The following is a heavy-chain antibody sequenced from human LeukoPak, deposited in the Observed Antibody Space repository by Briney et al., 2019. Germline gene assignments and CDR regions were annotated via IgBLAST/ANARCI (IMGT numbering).Heavy chain of an antibody. CDR3: ARDFPYIAAAAASGPLGLSYCDF. V-gene: IGHV3-33*01. J-gene: IGHJ4*02. CDR1: GFTFSSYG. CDR2: IWYDGSNK. D-gene: IGHD6-13*01. Sequence: GGSLRLSCAASGFTFSSYGMHWVRQAPGKGLEWVAVIWYDGSNKYYADSVKGRFTISRDNSKNTLYLQMNSLRADDTAVYYCARDFPYIAAAAASGPLGLSYCDFWGQGTLVTVSS.